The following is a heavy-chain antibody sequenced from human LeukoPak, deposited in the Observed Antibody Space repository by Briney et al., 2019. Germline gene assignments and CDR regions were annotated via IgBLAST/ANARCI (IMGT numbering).Heavy chain of an antibody. J-gene: IGHJ4*02. V-gene: IGHV4-34*01. CDR1: GGSFSGYY. D-gene: IGHD3-10*01. CDR2: INHSGST. CDR3: ARDRNYGSGNLFDY. Sequence: KTSETLSLTCAVYGGSFSGYYWSWIRQPPGKGLEWIGEINHSGSTNYNPSLKSRVTISVDTSKNQFSLKLSSVTAADTAVYYCARDRNYGSGNLFDYWGQGTLVTVPS.